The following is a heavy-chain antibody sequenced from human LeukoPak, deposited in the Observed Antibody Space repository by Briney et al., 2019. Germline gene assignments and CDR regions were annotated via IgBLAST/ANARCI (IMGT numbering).Heavy chain of an antibody. J-gene: IGHJ4*02. Sequence: ASVKVFCKASGGTFSSYAISWVRQAPGQGLEWMGRIIPILGIANYAQKFQGRVTITADKSTSTAYMELSSLRSEDTAVYYCARDTAMDTPGDYWGQGTLVTVSS. CDR3: ARDTAMDTPGDY. D-gene: IGHD5-18*01. CDR1: GGTFSSYA. V-gene: IGHV1-69*04. CDR2: IIPILGIA.